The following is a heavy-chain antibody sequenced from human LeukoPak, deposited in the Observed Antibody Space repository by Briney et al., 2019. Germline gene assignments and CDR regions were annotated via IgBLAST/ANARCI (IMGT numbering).Heavy chain of an antibody. CDR3: ARDLGYDSSGYGHDY. J-gene: IGHJ4*02. Sequence: GGSLRLSCAASGFTFSSYSMNWVRQAPGKGLEWVSSISSSSSYIYYADSVKGRFTISRDNAKNSLYLQMSSLRAEDTAVYYCARDLGYDSSGYGHDYWGQGTLVTVSS. D-gene: IGHD3-22*01. CDR2: ISSSSSYI. CDR1: GFTFSSYS. V-gene: IGHV3-21*01.